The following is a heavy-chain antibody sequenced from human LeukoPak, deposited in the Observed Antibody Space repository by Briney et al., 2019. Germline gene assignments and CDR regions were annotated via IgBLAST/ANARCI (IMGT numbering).Heavy chain of an antibody. CDR3: ARDLRWLQPHFDS. CDR1: GFTFSSYS. J-gene: IGHJ4*02. D-gene: IGHD5-24*01. CDR2: ISISSSCI. V-gene: IGHV3-21*04. Sequence: PGGSLRLSCAASGFTFSSYSMNWVRQAPGKGLEWVSFISISSSCIYYADSVKGRFTISRDNAKNSLYLQMNSLRDEDTAVYYCARDLRWLQPHFDSWGQGTLVTVSS.